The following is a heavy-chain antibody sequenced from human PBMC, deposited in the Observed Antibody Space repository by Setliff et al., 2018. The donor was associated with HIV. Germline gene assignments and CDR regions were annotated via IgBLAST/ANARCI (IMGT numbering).Heavy chain of an antibody. V-gene: IGHV3-73*01. J-gene: IGHJ5*02. D-gene: IGHD2-21*01. CDR2: IKTQPSNYAT. CDR3: AASADGDCATTSCTNWFDP. CDR1: GFPFSGSA. Sequence: GGSLRLSCAASGFPFSGSAIHWVRRASGKGLEWVGRIKTQPSNYATAYGVSMEGRFTISRDDSKSTAYLQLSSLKVEDTAVYFCAASADGDCATTSCTNWFDPWGQGTLVTVSS.